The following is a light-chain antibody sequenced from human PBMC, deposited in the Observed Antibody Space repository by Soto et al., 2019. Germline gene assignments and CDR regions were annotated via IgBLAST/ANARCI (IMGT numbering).Light chain of an antibody. CDR1: RGSGASNF. CDR2: DDN. Sequence: NFMMTQPHSVSESPGKTVTISCTRSRGSGASNFVQWYQQRPGSAPTTVIFDDNQRPSGVPDRFSGSVDSSSNSATLTISGLKTEDEADYYCQSYDDNNHVIFGGGTKVTVL. CDR3: QSYDDNNHVI. V-gene: IGLV6-57*04. J-gene: IGLJ2*01.